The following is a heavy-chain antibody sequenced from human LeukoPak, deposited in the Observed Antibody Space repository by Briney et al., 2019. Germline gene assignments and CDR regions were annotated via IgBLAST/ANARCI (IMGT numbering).Heavy chain of an antibody. J-gene: IGHJ4*02. D-gene: IGHD1-1*01. CDR2: IYPGDSNV. Sequence: GESLKISCKGSGYTFTNYWIDWVRQMPGKGLEWMGIIYPGDSNVMYSPSFRGQVTISADKSMSTAYLQLSSLQASDTAMYYCARHNNWNQPFIDSWGQGTPVTVSS. CDR1: GYTFTNYW. V-gene: IGHV5-51*01. CDR3: ARHNNWNQPFIDS.